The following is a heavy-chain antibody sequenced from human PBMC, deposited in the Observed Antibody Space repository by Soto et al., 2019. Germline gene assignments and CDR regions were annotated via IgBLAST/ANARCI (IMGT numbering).Heavy chain of an antibody. J-gene: IGHJ3*01. CDR3: ARDVGYTGYEQGNPFDL. Sequence: SETLSLTCTVSGGSVSSSSYYWYWIRQSPGKGLEWIGYIYYNDKTNYNPSLKRRLSMSVDTSKNQFSLRLSSVTAADTALYYCARDVGYTGYEQGNPFDLWGQGTMVTVSS. CDR2: IYYNDKT. CDR1: GGSVSSSSYY. D-gene: IGHD5-12*01. V-gene: IGHV4-61*01.